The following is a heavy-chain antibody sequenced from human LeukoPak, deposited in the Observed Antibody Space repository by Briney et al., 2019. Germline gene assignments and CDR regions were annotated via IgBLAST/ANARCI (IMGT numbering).Heavy chain of an antibody. CDR3: ARGSSSSSRYYYYYGMDV. Sequence: PGGSLRLSCAASGFTFSSYGMHWVRQAPGKGLEWVAVIRYNGSNKYYAESVKGRFTISRDNSKNTLYLQMNSLRAEDTAVYYCARGSSSSSRYYYYYGMDVWGQGTTVTVSS. CDR1: GFTFSSYG. V-gene: IGHV3-33*01. D-gene: IGHD6-6*01. J-gene: IGHJ6*02. CDR2: IRYNGSNK.